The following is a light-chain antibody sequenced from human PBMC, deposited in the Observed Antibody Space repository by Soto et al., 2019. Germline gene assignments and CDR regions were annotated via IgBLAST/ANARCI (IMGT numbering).Light chain of an antibody. CDR1: SSNIGAGYD. CDR2: GNT. J-gene: IGLJ2*01. CDR3: QSYDSSLSASV. V-gene: IGLV1-40*01. Sequence: QLVLTQPPSVSGAPGQRVTISCTGSSSNIGAGYDVNWYQQLPGTAPKLLIYGNTNRPSGVPDRFSGSKSGTSASLAITGLQAEDEADYYCQSYDSSLSASVFGGGTKVTVL.